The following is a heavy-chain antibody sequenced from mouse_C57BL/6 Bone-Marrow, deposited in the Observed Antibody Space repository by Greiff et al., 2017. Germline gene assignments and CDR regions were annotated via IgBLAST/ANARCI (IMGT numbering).Heavy chain of an antibody. V-gene: IGHV8-8*01. CDR1: GFSLSTFGMG. CDR3: AREVYYDGSSTSLFDY. J-gene: IGHJ2*01. D-gene: IGHD1-1*01. Sequence: QVQLKESGPGILQPSPTLSLSCSFSGFSLSTFGMGVGWIRPPSGKGLVWLANIWWDDDKYYNPARKSRLTISKDTSKNQVFLKIANVDTADTATYYCAREVYYDGSSTSLFDYWGQGTTLTVSS. CDR2: IWWDDDK.